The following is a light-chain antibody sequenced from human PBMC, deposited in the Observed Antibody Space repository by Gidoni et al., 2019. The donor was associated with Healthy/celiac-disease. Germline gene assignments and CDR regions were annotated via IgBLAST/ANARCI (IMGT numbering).Light chain of an antibody. CDR3: QQYDNLPYT. J-gene: IGKJ2*01. Sequence: DIQMTQSPSSLSASVGDRVTITCQASQDISNYLNWYQQKPGKAPKLLIYDASNLETGVPSRFSGSVSGTDFTFTISSLQPEDIATYYCQQYDNLPYTFGQXTKLEIK. CDR2: DAS. CDR1: QDISNY. V-gene: IGKV1-33*01.